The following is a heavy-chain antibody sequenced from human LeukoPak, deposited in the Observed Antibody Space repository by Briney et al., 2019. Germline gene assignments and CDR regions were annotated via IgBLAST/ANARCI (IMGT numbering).Heavy chain of an antibody. V-gene: IGHV3-7*01. CDR3: AELGITMIGGV. CDR2: INQDGTEK. CDR1: GFTFSSYW. Sequence: GGSLRLSCAASGFTFSSYWMSWVRQLPGKGLEWVANINQDGTEKYYVDSVKGRFTISRDNAKNSLYLQMNSLRAEDTAVYYCAELGITMIGGVWGKGTTVTISS. J-gene: IGHJ6*04. D-gene: IGHD3-10*02.